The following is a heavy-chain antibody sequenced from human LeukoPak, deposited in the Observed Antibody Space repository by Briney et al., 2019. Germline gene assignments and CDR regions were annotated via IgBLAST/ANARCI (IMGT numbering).Heavy chain of an antibody. J-gene: IGHJ5*02. CDR1: GSSVSSGSYY. CDR2: IYYSGST. CDR3: ARERAGSSRHEGWFDP. V-gene: IGHV4-61*01. Sequence: SETLSLTCTVSGSSVSSGSYYWSWIRQPPGKGLEWIGYIYYSGSTNYNPSLKSRVTISVDTSKNQFSLKLSSVTAADTAVYYCARERAGSSRHEGWFDPWGQGTLVTVSS. D-gene: IGHD6-13*01.